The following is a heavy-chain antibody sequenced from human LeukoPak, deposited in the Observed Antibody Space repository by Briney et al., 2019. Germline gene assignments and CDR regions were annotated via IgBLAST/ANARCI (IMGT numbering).Heavy chain of an antibody. J-gene: IGHJ4*02. D-gene: IGHD6-13*01. CDR2: IYYSGST. CDR3: ARSEDGIAAAFDY. V-gene: IGHV4-59*01. Sequence: SETLSLTCTVSGGSISRYYWSWIRQPPGKGLEWIGYIYYSGSTNYNPSLKSRVTISVDTSKNQFSLKLSSVTAADTTVYYCARSEDGIAAAFDYWGQGTLVTVSS. CDR1: GGSISRYY.